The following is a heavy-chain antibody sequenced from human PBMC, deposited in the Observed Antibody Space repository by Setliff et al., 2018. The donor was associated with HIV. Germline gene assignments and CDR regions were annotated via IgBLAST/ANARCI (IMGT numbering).Heavy chain of an antibody. Sequence: GGSLRLSCTTSGFIFGDYAMSWVRQAPGKGLEWVGRSRNKANRYTTEYAASVKGIFTISRDDSKTSLYLQMNSLKTEDTAVYYCAREAYCSSTTCYKGGDRHFDYWGLGTLVTVSS. CDR1: GFIFGDYA. J-gene: IGHJ4*02. V-gene: IGHV3-72*01. D-gene: IGHD2-2*02. CDR3: AREAYCSSTTCYKGGDRHFDY. CDR2: SRNKANRYTT.